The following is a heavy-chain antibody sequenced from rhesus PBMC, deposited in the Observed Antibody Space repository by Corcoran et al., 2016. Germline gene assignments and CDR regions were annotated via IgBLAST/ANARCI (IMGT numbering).Heavy chain of an antibody. Sequence: QVQLVQSGAEVKKPGASVKVSCKASGFTFGSYAINWVRQAPGQGLEWMGVINPLVSITNDGAKFQGRVTRTADTATSTAYMELISLRSEDTAVYYCAITVAEPYYYGLDSWGQGVVVTVSS. V-gene: IGHV1-198*02. J-gene: IGHJ6*01. CDR1: GFTFGSYA. CDR2: INPLVSIT. D-gene: IGHD4-29*01. CDR3: AITVAEPYYYGLDS.